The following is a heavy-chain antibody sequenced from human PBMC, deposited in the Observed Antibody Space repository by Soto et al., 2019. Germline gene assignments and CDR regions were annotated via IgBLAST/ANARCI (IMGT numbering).Heavy chain of an antibody. CDR1: GGTFSSYA. CDR3: ARGAPVAATMGAFDY. V-gene: IGHV1-69*13. CDR2: IIPIFGTA. Sequence: ASVKVSCKASGGTFSSYAISWVRQAPGQGLEWMGGIIPIFGTANYAQKFQGRVTITADESTSTAYMELSSLRSEDTAVYYCARGAPVAATMGAFDYCGQGTLVTVSS. J-gene: IGHJ4*02. D-gene: IGHD6-19*01.